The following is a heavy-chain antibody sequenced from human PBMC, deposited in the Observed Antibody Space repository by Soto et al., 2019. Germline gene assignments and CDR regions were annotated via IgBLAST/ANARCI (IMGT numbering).Heavy chain of an antibody. CDR1: GYSFTSYW. D-gene: IGHD6-13*01. CDR3: ARLVIAAAGPSNGMDV. CDR2: IDPSDSYT. Sequence: GESLKISFKGSGYSFTSYWISWVRQMPGKGLEWMGRIDPSDSYTNYSPSFQGHVTISADKSISTAYLQWSSLKASDTAMYYCARLVIAAAGPSNGMDVWGQGTTVTVSS. J-gene: IGHJ6*02. V-gene: IGHV5-10-1*01.